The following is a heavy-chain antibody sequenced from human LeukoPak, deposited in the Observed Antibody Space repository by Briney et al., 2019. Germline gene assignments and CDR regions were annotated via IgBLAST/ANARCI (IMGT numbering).Heavy chain of an antibody. V-gene: IGHV4-4*07. CDR1: GDSMTNYY. D-gene: IGHD1-26*01. CDR2: IYVSGRT. CDR3: ARGRWELTPAKGWFDS. Sequence: SETLSLTCAVSGDSMTNYYWSWIRQPAGQGLEWIGHIYVSGRTNYNPSFKSRVSMSIDTPKKQFSLNLTSVSAADTAVYFCARGRWELTPAKGWFDSWGQGTLVTVSS. J-gene: IGHJ5*01.